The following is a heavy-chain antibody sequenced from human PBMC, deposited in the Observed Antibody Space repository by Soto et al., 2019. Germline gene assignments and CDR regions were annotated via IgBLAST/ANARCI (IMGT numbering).Heavy chain of an antibody. D-gene: IGHD3-3*01. CDR1: GFTFSNYS. CDR3: AREGVFWSGYPFDY. Sequence: GGSLRLSCAASGFTFSNYSMNWVRQAPGKGLEWVSYISSSSSTIYYADSVKGRFTISRDNAKNSLYLQMNSLRDEDTAVYYCAREGVFWSGYPFDYWGQGTLVTVSS. V-gene: IGHV3-48*02. J-gene: IGHJ4*02. CDR2: ISSSSSTI.